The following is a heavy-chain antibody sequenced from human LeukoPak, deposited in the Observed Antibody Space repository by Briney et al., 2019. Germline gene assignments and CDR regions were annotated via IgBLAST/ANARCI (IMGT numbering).Heavy chain of an antibody. Sequence: PGGSLRLSCAASGFTFSSYAMSWVRQAPGKGLEWLGEINHSGSTNYNTSLKSRVTISVDTSKNQFSLKLSSVTAADTAVYYCARQSKGYYYYYDSRPWWPYWGQGTLVTVSS. V-gene: IGHV4-34*01. CDR1: GFTFSSYA. J-gene: IGHJ4*02. CDR2: INHSGST. CDR3: ARQSKGYYYYYDSRPWWPY. D-gene: IGHD3-22*01.